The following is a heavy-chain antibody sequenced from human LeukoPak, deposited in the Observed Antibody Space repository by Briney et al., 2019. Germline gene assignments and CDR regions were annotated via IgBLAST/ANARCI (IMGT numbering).Heavy chain of an antibody. Sequence: GSLRLSCAASGFTFSDYYMSWIRQSPGKGLEWIGSIYHSGSTYYNPSLKSRVTISVDTSKNQFSLKLSSVTAADTAVYYCARLPRSSSWYGSSTDYWGQGTLVTVSS. J-gene: IGHJ4*02. CDR1: GFTFSDYY. CDR3: ARLPRSSSWYGSSTDY. V-gene: IGHV4-38-2*01. CDR2: IYHSGST. D-gene: IGHD6-13*01.